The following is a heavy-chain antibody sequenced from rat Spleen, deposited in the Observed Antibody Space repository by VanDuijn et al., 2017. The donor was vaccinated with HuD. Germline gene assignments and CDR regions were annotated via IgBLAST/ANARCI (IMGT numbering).Heavy chain of an antibody. CDR1: GFTFSDYY. Sequence: EVQLVESDGGLVQPGGSLKLSCAASGFTFSDYYMAWVRQAPTKGLEWVTTSGYDDYTTYYRDSMKGRFTVSRDNAKSTLYLQMDSLRSEDTATYYCARLTTGWYFDFWGPGTMVTVSS. D-gene: IGHD1-10*01. J-gene: IGHJ1*01. CDR2: SGYDDYTT. V-gene: IGHV5-29*01. CDR3: ARLTTGWYFDF.